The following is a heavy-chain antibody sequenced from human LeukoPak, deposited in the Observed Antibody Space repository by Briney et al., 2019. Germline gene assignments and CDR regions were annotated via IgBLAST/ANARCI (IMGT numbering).Heavy chain of an antibody. CDR1: GFTLSSYA. CDR3: AKVMKGSERLTMVRGVIIKTAGLYYMDA. J-gene: IGHJ6*03. Sequence: GGSLRLSCAASGFTLSSYAMSWVRQAPGKGLEWVSSISASGGSTNYADSVKGRFTISRDNSKNTVYLQMNSLGAEDTAVYYCAKVMKGSERLTMVRGVIIKTAGLYYMDAWGKGTTVTVSS. V-gene: IGHV3-23*01. D-gene: IGHD3-10*01. CDR2: ISASGGST.